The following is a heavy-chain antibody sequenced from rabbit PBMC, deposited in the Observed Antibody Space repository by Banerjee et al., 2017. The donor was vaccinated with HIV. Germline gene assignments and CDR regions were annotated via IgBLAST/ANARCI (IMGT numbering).Heavy chain of an antibody. CDR3: ARDNDGYRGYDFDL. Sequence: QEQLEESGGDLVKPEGSLTLTCTASGFDFSSDAMCWVRQAPGKGLELIACIYTSSGSTWYASWVKGRFTISNASSTTMTLQVTSLTAADTATYFCARDNDGYRGYDFDLWGQGTLVTVS. CDR1: GFDFSSDA. V-gene: IGHV1S45*01. J-gene: IGHJ4*01. CDR2: IYTSSGST. D-gene: IGHD6-1*01.